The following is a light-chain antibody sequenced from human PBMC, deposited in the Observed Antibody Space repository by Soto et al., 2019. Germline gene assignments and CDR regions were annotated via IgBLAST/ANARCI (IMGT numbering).Light chain of an antibody. CDR3: LQYGKSSYT. J-gene: IGKJ2*01. CDR2: GAS. CDR1: QSVSSSY. V-gene: IGKV3-20*01. Sequence: EIVLTQSPGTLSLSPGVIATLSCRASQSVSSSYLAWYQQKPGQAPRLLIYGASIRASGIPDRLSGNGSGTEFTLSISRLEPEDSSVYKSLQYGKSSYTFSKVSKLEIK.